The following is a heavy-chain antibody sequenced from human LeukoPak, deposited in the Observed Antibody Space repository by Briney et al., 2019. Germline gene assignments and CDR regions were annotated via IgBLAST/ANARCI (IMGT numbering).Heavy chain of an antibody. V-gene: IGHV4-34*01. D-gene: IGHD2-8*01. CDR3: ARNGFRFLVAEYFQH. CDR2: INHSGST. Sequence: PSETLSLTCAVYGGSFSGYYWSWIRQPPGKGLEWIGEINHSGSTNYNPSLKSRVTISVDTSKNQFSLKLRSVTAADTAVYYCARNGFRFLVAEYFQHWGQGTLVTVSS. CDR1: GGSFSGYY. J-gene: IGHJ1*01.